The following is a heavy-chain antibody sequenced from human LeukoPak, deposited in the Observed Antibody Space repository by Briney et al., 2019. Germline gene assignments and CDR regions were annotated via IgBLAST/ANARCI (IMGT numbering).Heavy chain of an antibody. V-gene: IGHV3-23*01. CDR3: AKGSGGSYLSNY. D-gene: IGHD2-15*01. Sequence: GGSLRLSCAASGFAFSSLAMSWVRQAPGKGLEWVSAISGGAGSTYYADSVKGRFTISRDNSKNTLYLQMNSLRAEDTAVYYCAKGSGGSYLSNYWGQGTLVTVSS. J-gene: IGHJ4*02. CDR1: GFAFSSLA. CDR2: ISGGAGST.